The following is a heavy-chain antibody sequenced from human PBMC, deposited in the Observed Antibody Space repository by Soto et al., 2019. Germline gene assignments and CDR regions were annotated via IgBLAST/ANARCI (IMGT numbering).Heavy chain of an antibody. J-gene: IGHJ3*02. CDR3: AKSKYCSGGSCSPLGAFDI. Sequence: GGSLRLSCAASGFTFSSYAMSWVRQAPGKGLEWVSAISGSGGSKYYADSVKGRFTISRDNSKNTLYLQMNSLRAEDTAVYYCAKSKYCSGGSCSPLGAFDIWGQGTMVTVSS. CDR1: GFTFSSYA. CDR2: ISGSGGSK. V-gene: IGHV3-23*01. D-gene: IGHD2-15*01.